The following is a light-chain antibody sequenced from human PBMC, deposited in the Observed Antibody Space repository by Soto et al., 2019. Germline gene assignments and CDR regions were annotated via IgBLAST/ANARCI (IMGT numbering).Light chain of an antibody. CDR3: QSYDSSLRAAV. CDR2: GNS. V-gene: IGLV1-40*01. CDR1: SSNIGAGYD. Sequence: QSVLTQPPSVSGAPGQKVIISCTGSSSNIGAGYDVHWYQQLPGTAPKLLIYGNSNRPSGVPDRLSGSKSGTSASLAITGLQVEDEADYYCQSYDSSLRAAVFGGGTKVTVL. J-gene: IGLJ2*01.